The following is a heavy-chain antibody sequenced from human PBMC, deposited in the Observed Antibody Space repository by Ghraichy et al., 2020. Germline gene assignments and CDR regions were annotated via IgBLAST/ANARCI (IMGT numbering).Heavy chain of an antibody. D-gene: IGHD3-10*01. CDR1: GGSISSYY. V-gene: IGHV4-59*01. J-gene: IGHJ6*02. CDR2: IYYSGST. CDR3: ARVGRITMVRGVKRPSYYGMDV. Sequence: SETLSLTCTVSGGSISSYYWSWIRQPPGKGLEWIGYIYYSGSTNYNPSLKSRVTISVDTSKNQFSLKLSSVTAADTAVYYCARVGRITMVRGVKRPSYYGMDVWGQGTTVTVSS.